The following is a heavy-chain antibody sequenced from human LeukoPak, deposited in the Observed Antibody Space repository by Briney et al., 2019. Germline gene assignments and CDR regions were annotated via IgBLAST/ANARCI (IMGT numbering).Heavy chain of an antibody. CDR2: IYYSGST. V-gene: IGHV4-59*01. CDR3: ARVPVAYCGGDCYSNWFDP. D-gene: IGHD2-21*02. J-gene: IGHJ5*02. CDR1: GGSISSYY. Sequence: SETLSLTCSVSGGSISSYYWSWIRQPPGKGLEWIGYIYYSGSTNYNPSLKSRVTISVDTSKNQFSLKLSSVTAADTAVYYCARVPVAYCGGDCYSNWFDPWGQGTLVTVSS.